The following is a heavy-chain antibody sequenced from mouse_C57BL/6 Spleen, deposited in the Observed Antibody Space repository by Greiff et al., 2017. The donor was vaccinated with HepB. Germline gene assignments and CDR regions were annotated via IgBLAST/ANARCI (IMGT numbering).Heavy chain of an antibody. CDR3: ARLGNYWYFDV. V-gene: IGHV1-53*01. CDR2: INPSNGGT. J-gene: IGHJ1*03. CDR1: GYTFTSYW. D-gene: IGHD2-1*01. Sequence: VKLVESGTELVKPGASVKLSCKASGYTFTSYWMHWVKQRPGQGLEWIGNINPSNGGTNYNEKFKSKATLTVDKSSSTAYMQLSSLTSEDSAVYYCARLGNYWYFDVWGTGTTVTVSS.